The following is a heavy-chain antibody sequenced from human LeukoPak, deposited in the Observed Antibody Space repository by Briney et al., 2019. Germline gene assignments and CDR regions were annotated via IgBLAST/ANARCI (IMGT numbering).Heavy chain of an antibody. V-gene: IGHV4-34*01. CDR2: INHSGST. CDR1: GGSFSGYY. CDR3: ARVGLRFLEWLLPLYYFDY. J-gene: IGHJ4*02. Sequence: SETLSLTCAVYGGSFSGYYWSWIRQPPGKGLEWIGEINHSGSTNYNPSLKSRVTISVDTPKNQFSLKLSSVTAADTAVYYCARVGLRFLEWLLPLYYFDYWGQGTLVTVSS. D-gene: IGHD3-3*01.